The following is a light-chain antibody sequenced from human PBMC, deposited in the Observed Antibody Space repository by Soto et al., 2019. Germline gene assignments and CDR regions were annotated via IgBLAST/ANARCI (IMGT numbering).Light chain of an antibody. CDR2: GAS. V-gene: IGKV3-20*01. Sequence: EIVLTQSPATLSLSPGDRATLSCRASQSVSSSYLAWYQQKPGQAPRRLIYGASSRATGIPDRFSGSGSGTDFTLTISRLEPEDFAVYYCQQYSTSPTFGEGTRL. CDR1: QSVSSSY. J-gene: IGKJ5*01. CDR3: QQYSTSPT.